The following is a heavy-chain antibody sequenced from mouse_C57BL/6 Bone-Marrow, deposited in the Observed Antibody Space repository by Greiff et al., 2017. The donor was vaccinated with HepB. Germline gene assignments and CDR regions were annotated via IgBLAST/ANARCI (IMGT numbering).Heavy chain of an antibody. J-gene: IGHJ3*01. CDR2: IYPRDGST. Sequence: QVQLQQSGPELVKPGASVKLSCKASGYTFTSYDINWVKQRPGQGLEWIGWIYPRDGSTKYNEKFKGKATLIVDTSSSTAYMQFSSLTSEDSAIYYCARHSDRFAYWGQGTLVTVSA. V-gene: IGHV1-85*01. CDR3: ARHSDRFAY. CDR1: GYTFTSYD.